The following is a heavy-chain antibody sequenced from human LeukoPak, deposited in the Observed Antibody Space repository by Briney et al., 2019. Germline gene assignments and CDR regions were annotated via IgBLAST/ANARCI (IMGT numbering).Heavy chain of an antibody. CDR3: ASGFSSSPYFDC. V-gene: IGHV3-21*01. CDR1: GFTFSTYY. Sequence: GGALRLSCAASGFTFSTYYMNWVRQAPGKGLEWVSFITGRSSYTYYTDSVKGRFTISRDNAKNSLFLQMNSLRDEDTAVYYCASGFSSSPYFDCWGQGTLVTVSS. J-gene: IGHJ4*02. CDR2: ITGRSSYT. D-gene: IGHD6-6*01.